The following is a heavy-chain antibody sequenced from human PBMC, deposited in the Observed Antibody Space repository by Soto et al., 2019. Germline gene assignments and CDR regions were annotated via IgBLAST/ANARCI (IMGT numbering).Heavy chain of an antibody. CDR3: TRHGSGDYFLFDP. D-gene: IGHD4-17*01. V-gene: IGHV3-30*03. CDR1: GFTFRSYG. CDR2: ISYDGSNK. Sequence: QVQLVESGGGVVQPGRSLRLSCAASGFTFRSYGMHWVRQAPAKGLEWVAVISYDGSNKYYADSVKGRFTISRDNSKNTLYLQMNSLRAEDTAVYYCTRHGSGDYFLFDPWGQGTLVTVSS. J-gene: IGHJ5*02.